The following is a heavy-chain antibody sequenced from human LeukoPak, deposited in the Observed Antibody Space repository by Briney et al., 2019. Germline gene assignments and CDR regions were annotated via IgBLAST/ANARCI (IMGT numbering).Heavy chain of an antibody. CDR3: AKDGDSSGWYYFDY. D-gene: IGHD6-19*01. CDR2: ISYDGSNK. J-gene: IGHJ4*02. Sequence: GGSLRLSCAASGYTFSRYGMHWVRQAPGKGLEWVAVISYDGSNKYYADSVKGRFTISRDNSKNTLYLQMNSLRDEDTAVYYCAKDGDSSGWYYFDYWGQGTLVTVSS. V-gene: IGHV3-30*18. CDR1: GYTFSRYG.